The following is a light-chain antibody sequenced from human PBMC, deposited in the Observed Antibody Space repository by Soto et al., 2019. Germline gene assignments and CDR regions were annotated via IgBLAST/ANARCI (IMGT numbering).Light chain of an antibody. CDR2: DAS. J-gene: IGKJ1*01. CDR1: QSIRSW. Sequence: DIKMTQSPSTLSASVVDRVTITCRASQSIRSWLAWYQQKPGKAPKVLIYDASSLESGVPSRFSGSGSGTEFTLTISSLQPDDFATYYCQHYKSYSEAFGQGTKVDIK. CDR3: QHYKSYSEA. V-gene: IGKV1-5*01.